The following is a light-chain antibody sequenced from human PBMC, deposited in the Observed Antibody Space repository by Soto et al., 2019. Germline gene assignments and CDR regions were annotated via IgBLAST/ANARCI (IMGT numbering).Light chain of an antibody. CDR2: DVS. V-gene: IGLV2-14*01. CDR1: SSDVGGYNY. Sequence: QSALTQPASVSGSPGQSITISCTGTSSDVGGYNYVSWYQQHPGKAPKLMIYDVSNRPSGVSNRFSGSKSANTASLTISGLQAEDEADYYCSSYTSSSTRVFGTGTKVIVL. CDR3: SSYTSSSTRV. J-gene: IGLJ1*01.